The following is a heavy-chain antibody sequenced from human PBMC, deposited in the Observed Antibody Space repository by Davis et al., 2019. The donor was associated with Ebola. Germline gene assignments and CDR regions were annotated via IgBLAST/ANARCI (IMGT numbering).Heavy chain of an antibody. J-gene: IGHJ3*02. V-gene: IGHV4-34*01. CDR1: GFTFSTYA. CDR3: ARVRLRRRDAFDI. D-gene: IGHD5-12*01. Sequence: ESLKISCPASGFTFSTYALSWVRQPPGKGLEWIGEINHSGSSNYNPSLKSRVTISVDTSKNQFSLKLSSVTAADMAVYYCARVRLRRRDAFDIWGQGTMVTVSS. CDR2: INHSGSS.